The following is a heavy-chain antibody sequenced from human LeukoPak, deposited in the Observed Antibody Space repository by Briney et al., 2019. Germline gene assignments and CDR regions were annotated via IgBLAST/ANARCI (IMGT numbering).Heavy chain of an antibody. J-gene: IGHJ4*02. D-gene: IGHD6-13*01. CDR1: GFTFSSYA. V-gene: IGHV3-23*01. Sequence: GGSLRLSCAASGFTFSSYAMSWVRQAPGKGLEWVSAISGSGGSTYYADSVKGRFTISRDNSKNTLYLQMNSLRAEDTAVYHCVPGLEQQLVPPFDYWGQGTLVTVSS. CDR2: ISGSGGST. CDR3: VPGLEQQLVPPFDY.